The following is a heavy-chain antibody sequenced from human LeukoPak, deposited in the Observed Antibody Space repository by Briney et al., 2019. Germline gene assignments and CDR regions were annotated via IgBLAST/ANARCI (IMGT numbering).Heavy chain of an antibody. CDR3: ARRSDSGYDFDY. CDR2: IYYSGSS. Sequence: SETLSLTCTVSGGSISRYYWSWIRQPPGKRLEWIGYIYYSGSSNYNPSLKSRVTISVGTSKNQFSLKVNSVTAADTAVYYCARRSDSGYDFDYWGQGTLVTVSS. V-gene: IGHV4-59*01. J-gene: IGHJ4*02. D-gene: IGHD5-12*01. CDR1: GGSISRYY.